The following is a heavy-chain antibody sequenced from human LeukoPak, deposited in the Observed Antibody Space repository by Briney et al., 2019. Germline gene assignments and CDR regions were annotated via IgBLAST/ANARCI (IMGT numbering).Heavy chain of an antibody. J-gene: IGHJ6*02. Sequence: SETLSLTCTVSGGSISSYYWSWIRQPPGKGLEWIGYIYYSGSTNYNPSLKSRVTISVDTSKNQFSLKLSSVTAADTAVYYCASAYYDILTGYPSYGMDVWGQGTLVTVSS. D-gene: IGHD3-9*01. CDR3: ASAYYDILTGYPSYGMDV. V-gene: IGHV4-59*01. CDR1: GGSISSYY. CDR2: IYYSGST.